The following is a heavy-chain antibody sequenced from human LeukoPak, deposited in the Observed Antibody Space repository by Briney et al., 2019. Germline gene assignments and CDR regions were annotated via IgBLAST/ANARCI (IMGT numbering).Heavy chain of an antibody. CDR1: GFTFSSYS. Sequence: AGGSLRLSCAASGFTFSSYSMNWVRQAPGKGLEWVAVISYDGSNKYYADSVRGRFTISRDNSKNTLYLQMNSLRAEDTAVYYCAKDRGYFDWLLYFDYWGQGTLVTVSS. V-gene: IGHV3-30*18. J-gene: IGHJ4*02. D-gene: IGHD3-9*01. CDR2: ISYDGSNK. CDR3: AKDRGYFDWLLYFDY.